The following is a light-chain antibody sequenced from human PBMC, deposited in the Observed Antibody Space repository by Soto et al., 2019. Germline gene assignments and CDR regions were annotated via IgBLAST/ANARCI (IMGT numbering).Light chain of an antibody. J-gene: IGKJ5*01. CDR2: RTS. CDR3: QQYNNWPFS. CDR1: QSISSN. Sequence: IVMTHSPATLSVSPGERATLSCRASQSISSNLAWYQQKPGQAPRLLMFRTSSRATGFPARFSGSGSETDFTLTISGLQSEDSAVYFCQQYNNWPFSFGQGTRLEIK. V-gene: IGKV3-15*01.